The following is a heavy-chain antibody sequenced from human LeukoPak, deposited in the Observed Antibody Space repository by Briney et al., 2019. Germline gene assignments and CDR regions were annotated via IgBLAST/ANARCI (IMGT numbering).Heavy chain of an antibody. CDR3: AREPPMYYYDSSGYYEIPQQRQFDY. CDR1: GGSISSYY. Sequence: SGTLSLTCTVSGGSISSYYWSWIRQPAGKGLEWIGRIYTSGSTNYNPSLKSRVTMSVDTSKNQFSLKLSSVTAADTAVYYCAREPPMYYYDSSGYYEIPQQRQFDYWGQGTLVTVSS. J-gene: IGHJ4*02. D-gene: IGHD3-22*01. CDR2: IYTSGST. V-gene: IGHV4-4*07.